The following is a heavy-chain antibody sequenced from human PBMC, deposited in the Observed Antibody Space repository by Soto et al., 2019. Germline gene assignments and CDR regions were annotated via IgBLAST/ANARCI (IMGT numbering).Heavy chain of an antibody. V-gene: IGHV3-30*18. Sequence: GGSLRLSCAASGFTFSSYGMHWVRQAPGKGLEWVAVISYDGSNKYYADSVKGRFTISRDNSKNTLYLQMNSLRAEDTAVYYCAKGRQLARYYYYYMDVWGKETTVTVSS. CDR1: GFTFSSYG. CDR2: ISYDGSNK. J-gene: IGHJ6*03. CDR3: AKGRQLARYYYYYMDV. D-gene: IGHD6-6*01.